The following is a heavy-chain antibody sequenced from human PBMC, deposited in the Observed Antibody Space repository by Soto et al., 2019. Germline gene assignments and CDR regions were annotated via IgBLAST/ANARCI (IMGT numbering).Heavy chain of an antibody. J-gene: IGHJ4*02. D-gene: IGHD2-2*01. CDR2: ISGSGGST. V-gene: IGHV3-23*01. Sequence: PGGSLRLSCAASGFTFSSYAMSWVRQAPGKGLEWVSAISGSGGSTYYADSVKGRFTISRDNSKNTLYLQMNSLRAEDTAVYYCAKDARYCSSTSCYGFDYCGQGPLVTVSS. CDR1: GFTFSSYA. CDR3: AKDARYCSSTSCYGFDY.